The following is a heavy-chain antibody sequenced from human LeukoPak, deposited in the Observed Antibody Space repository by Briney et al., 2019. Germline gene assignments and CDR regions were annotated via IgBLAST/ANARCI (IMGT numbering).Heavy chain of an antibody. J-gene: IGHJ3*02. V-gene: IGHV3-53*01. CDR3: ARASLFTMVRGDAFDI. Sequence: GGSLRLSCAASGFTVSSNYMSWVRQAPGKGLEWVSVIYSGGSTYYADSVKGRFTISRDNSKNTLYLQMNSLRAEDTAVYYCARASLFTMVRGDAFDIWGQGTMVTVPS. D-gene: IGHD3-10*01. CDR1: GFTVSSNY. CDR2: IYSGGST.